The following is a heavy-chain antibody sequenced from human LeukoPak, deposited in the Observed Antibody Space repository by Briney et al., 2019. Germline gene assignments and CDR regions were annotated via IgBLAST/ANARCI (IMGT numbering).Heavy chain of an antibody. CDR2: IYYSGST. CDR1: GGSVNSGNYY. CDR3: ARDPSGYFNY. D-gene: IGHD3-22*01. Sequence: SSETLSLTSTVSGGSVNSGNYYWSWIRQPPGKGLEWIGFIYYSGSTNYNPSLKSRVTISVDTSKNQFSLKLSSVTAADTAVYYCARDPSGYFNYWGQGTLATVSS. V-gene: IGHV4-61*01. J-gene: IGHJ4*02.